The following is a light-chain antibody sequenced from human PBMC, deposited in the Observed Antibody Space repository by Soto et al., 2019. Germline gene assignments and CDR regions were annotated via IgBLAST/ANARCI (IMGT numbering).Light chain of an antibody. J-gene: IGLJ3*02. Sequence: QSAVTQPPSASGTPGQRVTISCSGSSSNFGRFDVYWYQQLPGTAPKLLIYSDNQRPSGVPDRFSGSKSGTSASLAISGLRSDDEADYYCAAWDGRLNGWGFGGGTKLTVL. CDR3: AAWDGRLNGWG. CDR2: SDN. CDR1: SSNFGRFD. V-gene: IGLV1-47*02.